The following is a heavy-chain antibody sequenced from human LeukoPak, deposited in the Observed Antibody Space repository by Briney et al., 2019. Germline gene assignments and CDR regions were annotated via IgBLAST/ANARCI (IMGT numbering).Heavy chain of an antibody. J-gene: IGHJ3*02. CDR2: IYYSGSA. Sequence: SETLSLTCTVSGGSIKSSSYYWGWIRQPPGKGLEWIGAIYYSGSANYNPALNSRVTMSVDTSKNQFSLKLSSVTAADTAVYYCASVTPAFDIWGQGTMVTVSS. CDR3: ASVTPAFDI. CDR1: GGSIKSSSYY. V-gene: IGHV4-39*07. D-gene: IGHD4-23*01.